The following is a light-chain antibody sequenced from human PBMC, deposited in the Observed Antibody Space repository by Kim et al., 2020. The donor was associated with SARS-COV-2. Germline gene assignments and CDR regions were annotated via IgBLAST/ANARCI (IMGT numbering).Light chain of an antibody. CDR2: DAA. Sequence: PGEGATLSCRASHNVGINLAWYQQTPGQSPRLLIYDAAMRAAGIPDRFSGSGSGTDFTLTIGSLAPEDFAIYYCQQRGSWPPAATFGGGTKV. CDR1: HNVGIN. V-gene: IGKV3-11*01. J-gene: IGKJ4*01. CDR3: QQRGSWPPAAT.